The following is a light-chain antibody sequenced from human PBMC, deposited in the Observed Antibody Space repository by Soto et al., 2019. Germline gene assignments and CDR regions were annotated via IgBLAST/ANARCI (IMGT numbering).Light chain of an antibody. J-gene: IGKJ2*01. Sequence: DIVMTQSPDSLAVSLGERATINCKSSQSVLYSSNNKNYLAWYQQKPGQPPKLLIYWASTRESGVPDRFSGSGSGTDFTLTISSLQAEDVAVYYCQQYYSPPYTFGQGTKLENK. CDR1: QSVLYSSNNKNY. CDR3: QQYYSPPYT. V-gene: IGKV4-1*01. CDR2: WAS.